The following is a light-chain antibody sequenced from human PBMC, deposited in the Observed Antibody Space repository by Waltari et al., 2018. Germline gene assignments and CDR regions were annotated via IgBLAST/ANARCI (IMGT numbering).Light chain of an antibody. CDR1: QSISTY. Sequence: EIVLTQSPVTLSLSRGERDTLSCRASQSISTYLAWYQHKPGQAPRLLIYEASNRATGIPARFSGSGSATDFTLTITSLEPEDFAFYYCQQRSNWPPLPFGGGTKVEIK. V-gene: IGKV3-11*01. CDR3: QQRSNWPPLP. CDR2: EAS. J-gene: IGKJ4*01.